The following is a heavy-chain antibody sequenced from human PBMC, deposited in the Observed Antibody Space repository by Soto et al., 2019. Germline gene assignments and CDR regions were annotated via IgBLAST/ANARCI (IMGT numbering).Heavy chain of an antibody. J-gene: IGHJ5*02. CDR1: CGSVSSGSYY. CDR2: IYNSGST. CDR3: ARGGSGWFDP. V-gene: IGHV4-61*03. Sequence: SETLSLTCTVSCGSVSSGSYYWSWIRQPPGKGLEWIGYIYNSGSTNYNPPLKSRVTISVDTSKNHFSLRMSSVTAADTAVYYCARGGSGWFDPWGQGILVTVSS. D-gene: IGHD3-16*01.